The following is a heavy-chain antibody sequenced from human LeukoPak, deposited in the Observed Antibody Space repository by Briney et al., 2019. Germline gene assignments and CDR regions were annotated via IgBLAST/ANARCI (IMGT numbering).Heavy chain of an antibody. D-gene: IGHD3-10*01. Sequence: GASVKVSCKASGYTFTGYYMHWVRQAPGQGLEWMGIINPSGGSTSYAQKFQGRVTMTRDTSTSTVYMELSSLRSEDTAVYYCARVYGSGSYQNPQYYFDYWGQGTLVTVSS. CDR3: ARVYGSGSYQNPQYYFDY. J-gene: IGHJ4*02. CDR1: GYTFTGYY. CDR2: INPSGGST. V-gene: IGHV1-46*01.